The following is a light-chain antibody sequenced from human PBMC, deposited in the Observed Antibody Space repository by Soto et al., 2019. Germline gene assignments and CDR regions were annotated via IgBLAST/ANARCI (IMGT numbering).Light chain of an antibody. J-gene: IGKJ4*01. Sequence: DIQMTQSPSSLSASVGDRVTITSRASQGISTYLNWYQQKPGKAPKVLIYAASSLQSGVPSRFSGSGSGTDFTLTISSLQPEDFATYYCQQANSFPLTFGGGTKVDIK. CDR3: QQANSFPLT. V-gene: IGKV1-12*01. CDR2: AAS. CDR1: QGISTY.